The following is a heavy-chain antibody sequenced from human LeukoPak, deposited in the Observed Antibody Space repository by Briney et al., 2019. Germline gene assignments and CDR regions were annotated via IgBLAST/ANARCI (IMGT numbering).Heavy chain of an antibody. J-gene: IGHJ4*02. CDR3: AKGTPLNYYDSSGYFDY. CDR1: GFPFSSYA. Sequence: GGSLRLSCAASGFPFSSYAMSWVRQAPGKGLEWVSAISGSGGSTYYADSVKGRFTISRDNSKNTLYLQMNSLRAEDTAVHYCAKGTPLNYYDSSGYFDYWGQGTLVTVSS. D-gene: IGHD3-22*01. CDR2: ISGSGGST. V-gene: IGHV3-23*01.